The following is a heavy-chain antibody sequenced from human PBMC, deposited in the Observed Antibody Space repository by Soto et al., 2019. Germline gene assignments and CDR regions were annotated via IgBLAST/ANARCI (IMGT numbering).Heavy chain of an antibody. J-gene: IGHJ4*02. CDR2: IYYSGST. D-gene: IGHD4-17*01. CDR1: GGSISSYY. CDR3: ARDSHYGDCLDY. Sequence: SETLSLTCTVSGGSISSYYWSWIRQPPGKGLEWIGYIYYSGSTNYNPSLKSRVTISVDTSKNQFSLKLSSVTAADTAVYYCARDSHYGDCLDYWGQGTLVTVSS. V-gene: IGHV4-59*01.